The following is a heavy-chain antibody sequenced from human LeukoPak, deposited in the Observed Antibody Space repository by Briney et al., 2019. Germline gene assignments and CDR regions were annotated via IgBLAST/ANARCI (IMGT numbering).Heavy chain of an antibody. J-gene: IGHJ4*02. CDR1: GGSFSGYY. D-gene: IGHD3-22*01. V-gene: IGHV4-59*10. CDR2: IYTSGST. Sequence: SETLSLTCAVYGGSFSGYYWSWIRQPAGKGLEWIGRIYTSGSTNYNPSLKSRVTMSVDTSKNQFSLKLSSVTAADTAVYYCASGIGYDSSGYYVDYWGQGTLVTVSS. CDR3: ASGIGYDSSGYYVDY.